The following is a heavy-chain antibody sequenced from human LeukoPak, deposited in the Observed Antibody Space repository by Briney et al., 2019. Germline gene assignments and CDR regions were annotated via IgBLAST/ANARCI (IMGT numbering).Heavy chain of an antibody. D-gene: IGHD3-16*01. CDR1: GFTFSSYS. J-gene: IGHJ6*02. CDR2: INHNGNVN. Sequence: GGPLRLSCAASGFTFSSYSMNWARQAPGKGLEWVASINHNGNVNYYVDSVKGRFTISRDNAKNSLYLQMSNLRAEDTAVYFCARGGGLDVWGQGATVTVSS. CDR3: ARGGGLDV. V-gene: IGHV3-7*03.